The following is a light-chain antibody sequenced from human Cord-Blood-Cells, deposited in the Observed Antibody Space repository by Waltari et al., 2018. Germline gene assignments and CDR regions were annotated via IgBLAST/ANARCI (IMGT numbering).Light chain of an antibody. J-gene: IGLJ2*01. CDR2: QDS. Sequence: SYELTQPPSVSVSPGQTASTPCPGDKLGDKYACWYQQKPGQSPVLVIYQDSKRPSGIPERFSGCNSGNTATLTISGTQAMDEADYYCQAWDSSTVVFGGGTKLTVL. V-gene: IGLV3-1*01. CDR3: QAWDSSTVV. CDR1: KLGDKY.